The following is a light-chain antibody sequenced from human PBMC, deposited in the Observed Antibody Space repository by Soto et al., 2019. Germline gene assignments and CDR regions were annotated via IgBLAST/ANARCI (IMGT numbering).Light chain of an antibody. Sequence: EIVLTQSSATLSLSPGERATLSCRASQSVSSNLAWYQQKPGQAPRLLIYGASTRATGIPARFSGSGSGTEFTLTISSLQSEDFAVYYCQQYNNWITFGQGTRLEI. CDR1: QSVSSN. J-gene: IGKJ5*01. V-gene: IGKV3-15*01. CDR3: QQYNNWIT. CDR2: GAS.